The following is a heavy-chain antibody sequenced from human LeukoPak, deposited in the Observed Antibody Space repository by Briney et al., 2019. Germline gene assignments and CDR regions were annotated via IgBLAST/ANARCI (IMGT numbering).Heavy chain of an antibody. CDR3: ARVDDLDAFDT. J-gene: IGHJ3*02. CDR2: IGDDGSNK. Sequence: GGSLRLSCAASGFTFSNYAMHWVRQAPGKGLEWVAVIGDDGSNKYYVDSVKGRFSISRDNSNNTVYLQMNSLRAEDTAVYYCARVDDLDAFDTWGQGTLVTVSS. V-gene: IGHV3-30*04. D-gene: IGHD2-2*03. CDR1: GFTFSNYA.